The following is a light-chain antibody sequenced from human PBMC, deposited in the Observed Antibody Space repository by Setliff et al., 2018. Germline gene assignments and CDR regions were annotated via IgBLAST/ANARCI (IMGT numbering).Light chain of an antibody. CDR3: SSYAGLTTWI. CDR1: RRDVGSFNL. CDR2: DVS. J-gene: IGLJ1*01. V-gene: IGLV2-23*02. Sequence: QSALTQPASVSGSPGQSISISCTGTRRDVGSFNLVSWYQHRPGKAPQVIIFDVSDRPPGVSNRFSGSKSGDTAYLTISGLQAEDEANYFCSSYAGLTTWIFGAGTKVTVL.